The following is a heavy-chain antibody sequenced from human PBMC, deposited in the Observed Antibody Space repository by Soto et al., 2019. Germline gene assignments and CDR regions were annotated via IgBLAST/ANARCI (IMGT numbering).Heavy chain of an antibody. CDR2: ISAYNGNT. Sequence: ASVKVSCKASGYTFTSYGISWVRQAPGQGLEWMGWISAYNGNTNYAQKLQGRVTMTTDTSTSTAYMELRSLRSDDTAVYYCAGWSGYYSSFNWFDPWGQGTLVTVS. V-gene: IGHV1-18*04. CDR1: GYTFTSYG. J-gene: IGHJ5*02. D-gene: IGHD3-3*01. CDR3: AGWSGYYSSFNWFDP.